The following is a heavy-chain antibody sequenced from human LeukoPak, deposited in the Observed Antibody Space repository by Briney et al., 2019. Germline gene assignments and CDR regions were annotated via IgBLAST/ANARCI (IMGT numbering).Heavy chain of an antibody. D-gene: IGHD2/OR15-2a*01. CDR3: AKERTQTTSFDY. CDR1: GFTFRSYP. Sequence: GGSLRLSCAASGFTFRSYPMNWVRQAPGKGPEWVSTISGSGGSTYYADSVKGRFTISRDNSKNTLYLQMNRLRAEDTAVYYCAKERTQTTSFDYWGQGTLVTVSS. CDR2: ISGSGGST. V-gene: IGHV3-23*01. J-gene: IGHJ4*02.